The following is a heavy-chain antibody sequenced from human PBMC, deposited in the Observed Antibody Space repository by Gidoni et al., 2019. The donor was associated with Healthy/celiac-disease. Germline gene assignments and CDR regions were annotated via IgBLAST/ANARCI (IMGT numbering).Heavy chain of an antibody. CDR2: ISPDDPEP. J-gene: IGHJ4*02. Sequence: EVQLVQPGAEGKKPGESPQTYCKGSGYSFTSYWIGWVRQMPGNGLEWMGIISPDDPEPRYSPSFQAQVTISAHKSISTAYLQWSSVKASDTAMYYCARQYGGYGDYWGQGTLFTVSS. CDR1: GYSFTSYW. V-gene: IGHV5-51*01. D-gene: IGHD4-17*01. CDR3: ARQYGGYGDY.